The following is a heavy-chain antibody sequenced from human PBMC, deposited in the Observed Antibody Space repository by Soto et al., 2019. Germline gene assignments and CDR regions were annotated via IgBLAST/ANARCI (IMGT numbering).Heavy chain of an antibody. Sequence: EVQLVESGGGLVQPGRSLRRSCVASGFTFGDYGMHWVRQAPGRGPEWVSGISWNSGNIGYAETVKGRFTISRDNAKNSLYLQMYSLRAEDTALYYCVKDGLTSVFGLVHDGSDIWGHGTMVTVSS. CDR1: GFTFGDYG. J-gene: IGHJ3*02. V-gene: IGHV3-9*01. CDR3: VKDGLTSVFGLVHDGSDI. CDR2: ISWNSGNI. D-gene: IGHD3-3*01.